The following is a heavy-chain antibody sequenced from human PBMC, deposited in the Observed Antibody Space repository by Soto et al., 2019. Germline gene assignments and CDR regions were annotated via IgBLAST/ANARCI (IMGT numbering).Heavy chain of an antibody. CDR1: GGSISSYY. CDR3: ARHCEYCSRAFFGY. D-gene: IGHD2-15*01. Sequence: SETLSLTCTVSGGSISSYYWSWIRQSPGKGLEWIGYIYYSGSTNYNPSLKSRVSISVDTSKNQFSLKLSSVTAADTAVYYCARHCEYCSRAFFGYWGQGSLVIVSS. J-gene: IGHJ4*02. V-gene: IGHV4-59*08. CDR2: IYYSGST.